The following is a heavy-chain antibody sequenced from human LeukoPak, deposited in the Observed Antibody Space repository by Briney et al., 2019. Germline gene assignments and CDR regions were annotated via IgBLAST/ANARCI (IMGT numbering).Heavy chain of an antibody. J-gene: IGHJ6*02. CDR1: GDRVSSNSVT. Sequence: SQTLSLTCAISGDRVSSNSVTWNWIRQSPSRGLEWLGRTYYRSKWYNDYAVSVKSRITINPDTSKNQFSLQLNSVTPEDTAVYYCARGGIQLWFLDVWGQGTTVTVS. D-gene: IGHD5-18*01. V-gene: IGHV6-1*01. CDR3: ARGGIQLWFLDV. CDR2: TYYRSKWYN.